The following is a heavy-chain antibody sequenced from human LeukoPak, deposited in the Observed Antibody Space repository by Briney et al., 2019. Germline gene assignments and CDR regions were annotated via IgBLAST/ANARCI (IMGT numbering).Heavy chain of an antibody. CDR3: ARDQGILRYFLF. V-gene: IGHV1-3*01. D-gene: IGHD3-9*01. CDR2: INAGNGNT. J-gene: IGHJ4*02. CDR1: GYTFTDYY. Sequence: ASVKVSCKASGYTFTDYYIHWVRQAPGQRLEWMGWINAGNGNTKYSQKFQGRVTITRDTSASTAYMELSSLRSEDTAVYYCARDQGILRYFLFWGQGTLVTVSS.